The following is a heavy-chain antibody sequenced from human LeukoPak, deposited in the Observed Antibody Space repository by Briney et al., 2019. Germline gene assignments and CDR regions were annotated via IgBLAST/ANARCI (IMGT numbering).Heavy chain of an antibody. CDR3: AKNAGYSYGLYYFDY. CDR2: ISGSGGST. D-gene: IGHD5-18*01. V-gene: IGHV3-23*01. CDR1: GFTFSSYG. J-gene: IGHJ4*02. Sequence: GGSLRLSCAASGFTFSSYGMSWVRQAPGKGLEWVSAISGSGGSTYYADSVKGRFTISRDNSKNTLYLQMNSLRAEDTAVYYCAKNAGYSYGLYYFDYWGQGTLVTVYS.